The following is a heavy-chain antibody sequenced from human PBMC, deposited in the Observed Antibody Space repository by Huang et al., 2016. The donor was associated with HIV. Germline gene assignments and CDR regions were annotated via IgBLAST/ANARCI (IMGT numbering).Heavy chain of an antibody. CDR2: ISYDAKTK. J-gene: IGHJ4*02. D-gene: IGHD6-13*01. Sequence: QVQLVESGGGVVQPGRSLRISCAASGFTFSSYGIHGVRQAPGKGLEGVAVISYDAKTKYYADSVKGRFSISRDNSKTTVYLQLNSLRLEDTAVYYCAKGGSAAAVLDFWGQGTLVTVSS. CDR3: AKGGSAAAVLDF. V-gene: IGHV3-30*18. CDR1: GFTFSSYG.